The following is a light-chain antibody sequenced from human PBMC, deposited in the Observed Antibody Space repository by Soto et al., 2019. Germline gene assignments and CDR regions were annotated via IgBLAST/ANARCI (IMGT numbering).Light chain of an antibody. CDR1: QSLSGW. CDR2: DTS. Sequence: IQLTQSTSSLSAYVGDRVTITCRASQSLSGWLAWYQQKPGKAPKLLIYDTSSLKSGVPSRFSGSGSGTEFSLSISSLQPDDFATYYCQQYNSYSRTFGQGTKV. CDR3: QQYNSYSRT. J-gene: IGKJ1*01. V-gene: IGKV1-5*01.